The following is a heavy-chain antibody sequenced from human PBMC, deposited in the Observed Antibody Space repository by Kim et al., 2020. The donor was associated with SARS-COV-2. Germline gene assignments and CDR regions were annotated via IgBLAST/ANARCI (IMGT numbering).Heavy chain of an antibody. CDR3: AKSDGSVYGYYYYGMDV. CDR2: ISGSGGST. D-gene: IGHD5-12*01. Sequence: GGSLRLSCAASGFTISRYAISWVRQALGKGLECVSAISGSGGSTYYADSVKGRFTISRDNSKNTLYLQMNSLRAEDTAVYYCAKSDGSVYGYYYYGMDV. CDR1: GFTISRYA. V-gene: IGHV3-23*01. J-gene: IGHJ6*01.